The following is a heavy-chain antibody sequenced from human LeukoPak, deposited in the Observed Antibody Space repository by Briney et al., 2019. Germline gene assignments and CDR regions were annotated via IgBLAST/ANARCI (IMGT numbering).Heavy chain of an antibody. J-gene: IGHJ4*02. Sequence: PSETLSLTCPVSGGSLSSYYWSWIRQPPGKGLEWVGYIYYSGSTNYNPSLKSRVTISVDTSKNQFSLKLSSVTAADTAVYYCARTYYYDSSGYYYYFDYWGQGTLVTVSS. CDR1: GGSLSSYY. D-gene: IGHD3-22*01. CDR2: IYYSGST. CDR3: ARTYYYDSSGYYYYFDY. V-gene: IGHV4-59*01.